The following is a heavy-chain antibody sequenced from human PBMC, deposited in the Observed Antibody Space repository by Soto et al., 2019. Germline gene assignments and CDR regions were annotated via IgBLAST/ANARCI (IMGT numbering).Heavy chain of an antibody. CDR3: ARVSRRSNDPLHDFAN. Sequence: QVQLLQSGPEVRKPGASVTVSCKASGFSFTTFDINWVRQAPGQGLEWLGWMNPINGEAGYAQKFQGRIILTRDTSIRTAYMKLSSLRSEDTALYYCARVSRRSNDPLHDFANWGQGTLVTV. CDR1: GFSFTTFD. V-gene: IGHV1-8*01. D-gene: IGHD3-16*02. J-gene: IGHJ4*02. CDR2: MNPINGEA.